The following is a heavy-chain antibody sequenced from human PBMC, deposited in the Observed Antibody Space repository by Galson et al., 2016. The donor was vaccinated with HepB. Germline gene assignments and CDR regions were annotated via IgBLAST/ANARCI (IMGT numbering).Heavy chain of an antibody. CDR3: ATHDGSGSFDY. V-gene: IGHV3-15*01. J-gene: IGHJ4*02. CDR1: GFTFSDAW. CDR2: IKSEANGGTT. D-gene: IGHD3-10*01. Sequence: SLRLSCAASGFTFSDAWMSWVRQAPGKGLEWVGRIKSEANGGTTDYAAPAKGRFRITREDSKNTVYLQMNSLQSQDTGVYYCATHDGSGSFDYWGQGTQVTVSS.